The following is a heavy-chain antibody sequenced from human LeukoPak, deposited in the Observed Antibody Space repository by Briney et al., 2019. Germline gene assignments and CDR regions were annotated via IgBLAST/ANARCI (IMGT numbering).Heavy chain of an antibody. D-gene: IGHD3-10*01. Sequence: GASVKVSCKASGYSFTKYGFSWVRQAPGQRLEWMGWINAGNGNTKYSQKFQGRVTITRDTSASTAYMELSSLRSEDTAVYYCARVWLRPSITMVRGVNAGENWFDPWGQGTLVTVSS. CDR2: INAGNGNT. CDR3: ARVWLRPSITMVRGVNAGENWFDP. CDR1: GYSFTKYG. J-gene: IGHJ5*02. V-gene: IGHV1-3*01.